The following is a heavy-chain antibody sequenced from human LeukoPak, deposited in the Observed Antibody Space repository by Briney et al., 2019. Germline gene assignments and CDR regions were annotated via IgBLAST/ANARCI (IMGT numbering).Heavy chain of an antibody. Sequence: ASVKVSCKASGYTFTSYDINWVRQATGQGLEWMGWMNPNSGNTGYAQKFQGRVTITRNTSISTAYMELSSLRSEDTAVYYCARALYCSRTSCFNNWFDPWGQGTLVTVSS. CDR2: MNPNSGNT. CDR3: ARALYCSRTSCFNNWFDP. J-gene: IGHJ5*02. V-gene: IGHV1-8*03. D-gene: IGHD2-2*01. CDR1: GYTFTSYD.